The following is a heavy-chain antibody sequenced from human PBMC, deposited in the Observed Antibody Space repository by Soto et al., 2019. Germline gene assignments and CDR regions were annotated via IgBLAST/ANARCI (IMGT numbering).Heavy chain of an antibody. J-gene: IGHJ6*02. CDR1: GFTFSSYS. V-gene: IGHV3-21*01. Sequence: EVQLVESGGGLVKPGGSLRLSCAASGFTFSSYSMNWVRQAPGKGLEWVSSISSSSSYIYYADSVKGRVTISRDNAKNSLYLQMNSLRAEDTAVYYCARDIVVVAAAIPWAYYYYYYGMDVWGQGTTVTVSS. CDR2: ISSSSSYI. CDR3: ARDIVVVAAAIPWAYYYYYYGMDV. D-gene: IGHD2-2*02.